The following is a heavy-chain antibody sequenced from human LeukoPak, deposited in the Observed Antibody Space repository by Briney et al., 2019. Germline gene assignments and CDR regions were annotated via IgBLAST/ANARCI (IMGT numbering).Heavy chain of an antibody. CDR1: GFTFSSYS. V-gene: IGHV3-48*01. Sequence: GGSLRLSCAASGFTFSSYSMDWVRQAPGKGLEWVSYISSGSSTIYYADSVKGRFTISRDNAKNSLYLQMNSLRAEDTAVYYCARWCSSSSCFRGFDYWGQGTLVTVSS. D-gene: IGHD2-2*01. J-gene: IGHJ4*02. CDR3: ARWCSSSSCFRGFDY. CDR2: ISSGSSTI.